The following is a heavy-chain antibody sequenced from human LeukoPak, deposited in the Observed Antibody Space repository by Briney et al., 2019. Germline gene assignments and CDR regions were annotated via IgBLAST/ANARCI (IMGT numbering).Heavy chain of an antibody. CDR3: AKDPPHSDRSIYSDNS. J-gene: IGHJ4*02. Sequence: GGSLRLSCAPSGFIFSNNIMNWVRQAPGKGLEWVSVISADGGDIYYADSVNGRFTISRDNSKNTLHLQMDSLRAEDTAVYYCAKDPPHSDRSIYSDNSWGQGTLVTVSS. CDR1: GFIFSNNI. CDR2: ISADGGDI. D-gene: IGHD3-22*01. V-gene: IGHV3-23*01.